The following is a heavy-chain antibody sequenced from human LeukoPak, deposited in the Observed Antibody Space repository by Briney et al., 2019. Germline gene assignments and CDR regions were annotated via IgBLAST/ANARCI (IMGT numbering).Heavy chain of an antibody. CDR1: GGSFSGYY. CDR3: ARDYGSGSYEFSY. J-gene: IGHJ4*02. D-gene: IGHD3-10*01. V-gene: IGHV4-4*07. CDR2: IYTSGST. Sequence: PSETLSLTCAVYGGSFSGYYWSWIRQPAGKGLEWIGRIYTSGSTNYNPSLKSRVTMSVDTSKNQFSLKLNSVTAADTAVYYCARDYGSGSYEFSYWGQGTLVTVSS.